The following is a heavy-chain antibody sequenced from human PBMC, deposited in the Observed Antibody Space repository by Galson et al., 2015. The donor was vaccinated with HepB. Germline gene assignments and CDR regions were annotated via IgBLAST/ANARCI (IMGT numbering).Heavy chain of an antibody. CDR3: ARSGSYYPFDS. Sequence: ATLSLPCPVSGGSISSSSYYWGWIRQPPGKGREWIGSIYYSGTTYYNPSLKSRVTISVDTSKNQFSLKLSSVTAADTAVYYCARSGSYYPFDSWGQGTLVTVSS. D-gene: IGHD1-26*01. CDR2: IYYSGTT. V-gene: IGHV4-39*07. J-gene: IGHJ4*02. CDR1: GGSISSSSYY.